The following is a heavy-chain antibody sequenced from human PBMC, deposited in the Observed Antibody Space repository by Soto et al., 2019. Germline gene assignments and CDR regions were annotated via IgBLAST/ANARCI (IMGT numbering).Heavy chain of an antibody. D-gene: IGHD3-10*01. CDR3: ARCHARYYYGPGRVAV. CDR2: VFNGATT. J-gene: IGHJ6*02. V-gene: IGHV4-59*02. Sequence: SETLSLTCTVSGGSVSRYYWSWIRQPPGKGLEWLGYVFNGATTKYNPSLESRLTISVDTSKNQFSLKLSSVTAADTAVYYCARCHARYYYGPGRVAVWGQGTTVTVSS. CDR1: GGSVSRYY.